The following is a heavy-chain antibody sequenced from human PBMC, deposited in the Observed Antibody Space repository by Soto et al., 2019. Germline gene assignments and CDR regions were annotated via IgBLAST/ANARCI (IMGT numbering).Heavy chain of an antibody. V-gene: IGHV3-23*01. Sequence: EMQVLESGGGLVQPGGSLRLSGAASGFAFSNFHMNWVRQAPGKGLQWVATIGGAGNDIHYADSVEGRFTDSRDNSKNTLHLQMDGLREEDTAIYYCAKLFSDAWEAGMDVWGQGPRVTVSS. CDR3: AKLFSDAWEAGMDV. CDR1: GFAFSNFH. CDR2: IGGAGNDI. J-gene: IGHJ6*02. D-gene: IGHD1-26*01.